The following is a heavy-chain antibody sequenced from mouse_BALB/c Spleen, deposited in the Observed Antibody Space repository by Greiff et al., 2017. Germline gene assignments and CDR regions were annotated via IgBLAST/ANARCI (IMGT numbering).Heavy chain of an antibody. CDR2: ISSGSSTI. CDR1: GFTFSSFG. CDR3: ARSEGLLRLRAMDY. D-gene: IGHD1-2*01. J-gene: IGHJ4*01. V-gene: IGHV5-17*02. Sequence: EVHLVESGGGLVQPGGSRKLSCAASGFTFSSFGMHWVRQAPEKGLEWVAYISSGSSTIYYADTVKGRFTISRDNPKNTLFLQMTSLRSEDTAMYYCARSEGLLRLRAMDYWGQGTSVTVSS.